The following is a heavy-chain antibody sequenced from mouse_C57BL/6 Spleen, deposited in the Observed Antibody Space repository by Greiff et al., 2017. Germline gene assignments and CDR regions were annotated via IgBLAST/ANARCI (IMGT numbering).Heavy chain of an antibody. CDR1: GYSITSGYY. V-gene: IGHV3-6*01. CDR2: ISYDGSN. J-gene: IGHJ2*01. Sequence: EVKLVESGPGLVKPSQSLSLTCSVTGYSITSGYYWNWIRQFPGNKLEWMGYISYDGSNNYNPSLKNRISITRDTSKNQFFLKVNAVTTEDTATYYCARDPYYFGCWGQGTTLTVSS. CDR3: ARDPYYFGC.